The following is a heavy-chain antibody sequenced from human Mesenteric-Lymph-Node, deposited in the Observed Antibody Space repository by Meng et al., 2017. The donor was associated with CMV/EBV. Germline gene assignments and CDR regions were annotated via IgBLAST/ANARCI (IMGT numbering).Heavy chain of an antibody. V-gene: IGHV4-38-2*02. J-gene: IGHJ4*02. Sequence: SETLSLTCTVSGYSISSGYYWDWIRQPPGKGLEWIGSIYYSGSTYYNPALKSRLTISVDTSKNQFSLKLTSLTAADTAVYYCARGDTISGEVDWGQGTLVTVS. CDR2: IYYSGST. D-gene: IGHD3-3*01. CDR1: GYSISSGYY. CDR3: ARGDTISGEVD.